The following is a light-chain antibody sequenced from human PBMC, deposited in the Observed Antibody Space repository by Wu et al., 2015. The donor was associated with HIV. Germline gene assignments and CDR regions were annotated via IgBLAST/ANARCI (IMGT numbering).Light chain of an antibody. V-gene: IGKV3-20*01. J-gene: IGKJ3*01. Sequence: EIVLTQSPGTLSLSPGERATLSCRASQSISKNYLAWYQQKPGRGPRLLIYDASIRATGIPDRFSGSGSGTDFTLTINRVEPEDFAVYYCHQYGGSPPFTFGPGTKVDTK. CDR1: QSISKNY. CDR3: HQYGGSPPFT. CDR2: DAS.